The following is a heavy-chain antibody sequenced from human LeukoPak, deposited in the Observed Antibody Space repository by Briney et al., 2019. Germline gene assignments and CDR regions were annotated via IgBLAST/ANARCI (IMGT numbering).Heavy chain of an antibody. CDR2: ISGSGGAT. CDR1: GFTFTIYA. J-gene: IGHJ3*01. V-gene: IGHV3-23*01. D-gene: IGHD3-3*01. CDR3: TREGFYGGFDV. Sequence: GGSLRLTCSASGFTFTIYAMSWVRQAPGKGLEWVSSISGSGGATYYADSVRGRFTISRDNGKKSLDLQVTSLRDEDTALYYCTREGFYGGFDVWGQGMMVTVSS.